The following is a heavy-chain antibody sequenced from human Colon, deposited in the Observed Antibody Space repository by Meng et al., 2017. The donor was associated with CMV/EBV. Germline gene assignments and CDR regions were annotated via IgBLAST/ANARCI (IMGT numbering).Heavy chain of an antibody. V-gene: IGHV1-18*01. Sequence: QVQLVTSGKEVKSPGAAGKVSCKASSDTFIDFGISWVRQAREPGLEWMGWISAYNGNTNYAPEFQGRVTLTTDTSTTTDTSTTTVYLELRSLRSDDTAIYYCATELSRGGYWGQGTLVTVSS. CDR3: ATELSRGGY. J-gene: IGHJ4*02. CDR2: ISAYNGNT. CDR1: SDTFIDFG.